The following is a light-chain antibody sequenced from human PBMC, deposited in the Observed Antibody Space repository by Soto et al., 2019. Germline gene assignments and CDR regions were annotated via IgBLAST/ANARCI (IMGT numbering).Light chain of an antibody. CDR3: GTWDSSLSAVV. CDR2: DNN. Sequence: QAVVTQPPSVSAAPGQKVTISCSGSSSNIGNNYVSWYQQLPGTAPKLLIYDNNKRPSGIPDRFSGSKSGTSATMGITGLQTGDEADYYCGTWDSSLSAVVFGGGTNSPS. J-gene: IGLJ2*01. CDR1: SSNIGNNY. V-gene: IGLV1-51*01.